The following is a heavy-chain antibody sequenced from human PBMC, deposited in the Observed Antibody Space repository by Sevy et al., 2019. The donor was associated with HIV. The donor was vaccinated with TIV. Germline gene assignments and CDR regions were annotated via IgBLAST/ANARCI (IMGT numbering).Heavy chain of an antibody. CDR2: IKQDGSEK. CDR3: ARDGGRDRVVYYYGMDV. CDR1: GFTFSSYW. V-gene: IGHV3-7*01. Sequence: GGSLRLSCAASGFTFSSYWMSWVRQAPGKGLEWVANIKQDGSEKYYVDSVKGRFTISRDNAKNSLYLQMNSLRAEDMAVYYCARDGGRDRVVYYYGMDVWGQGTTVTVSS. D-gene: IGHD3-22*01. J-gene: IGHJ6*02.